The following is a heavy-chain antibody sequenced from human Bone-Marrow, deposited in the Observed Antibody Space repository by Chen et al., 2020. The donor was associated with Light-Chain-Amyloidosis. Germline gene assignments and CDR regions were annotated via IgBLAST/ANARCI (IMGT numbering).Heavy chain of an antibody. CDR2: VSHSGSKE. D-gene: IGHD5-12*01. Sequence: EAQLLQSGGGLVQPGGSLRLSCAASGFSFSNYAMSWVRQPPGKGLEWVATVSHSGSKEKYADSVKGRFTIFKDDFSNTLSLVMNSLRDDDTATYYCAKDLGPKGGYDYYWGQGTLVTVSS. V-gene: IGHV3-23*01. CDR3: AKDLGPKGGYDYY. CDR1: GFSFSNYA. J-gene: IGHJ4*02.